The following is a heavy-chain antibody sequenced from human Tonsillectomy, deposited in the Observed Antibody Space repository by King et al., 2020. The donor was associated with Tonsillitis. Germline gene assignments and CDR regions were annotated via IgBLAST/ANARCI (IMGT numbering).Heavy chain of an antibody. J-gene: IGHJ4*02. CDR2: INHSGST. CDR3: ARGQDYGVDY. V-gene: IGHV4-34*01. Sequence: VQLQQWGAGLLKPSETLSLTCAVYGGSFSGYYWSWIRQPPGKGLEWIGEINHSGSTNYNPSLKSRVTISVDTSKNQFSLKLSSVTAADTAVYYCARGQDYGVDYWGQGTLVTVSS. CDR1: GGSFSGYY. D-gene: IGHD4-17*01.